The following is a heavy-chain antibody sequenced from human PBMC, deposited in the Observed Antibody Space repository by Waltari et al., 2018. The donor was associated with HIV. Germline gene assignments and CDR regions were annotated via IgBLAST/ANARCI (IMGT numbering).Heavy chain of an antibody. CDR2: INHSGST. V-gene: IGHV4-34*01. D-gene: IGHD2-2*01. CDR1: GGSFSGSY. CDR3: ARARLVSRGQYCSTTSCLPHYYYYYGMDV. J-gene: IGHJ6*02. Sequence: QVQLRQWGAGLLKPSETLSLTCAVYGGSFSGSYWSWIRHPPGTGLEWIGEINHSGSTNYNPSLKSRVTISVDTSKNQFSLKLTSVTAADTAVFYCARARLVSRGQYCSTTSCLPHYYYYYGMDVWGQGTTVTVSS.